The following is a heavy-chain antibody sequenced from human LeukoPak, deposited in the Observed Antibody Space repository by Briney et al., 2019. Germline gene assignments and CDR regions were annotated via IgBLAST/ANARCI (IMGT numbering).Heavy chain of an antibody. CDR1: GYTFTSYD. CDR3: VRDGEGVAISVNYWFDP. CDR2: MNPNNGKT. D-gene: IGHD3-10*01. J-gene: IGHJ5*02. Sequence: ASVKVSCKASGYTFTSYDFNWVRQASGQGFEWMGWMNPNNGKTGYAQKFQGRVTMTRDTSISTAYMELRDLTSEDTAVYYCVRDGEGVAISVNYWFDPWGQGTLVTVSS. V-gene: IGHV1-8*01.